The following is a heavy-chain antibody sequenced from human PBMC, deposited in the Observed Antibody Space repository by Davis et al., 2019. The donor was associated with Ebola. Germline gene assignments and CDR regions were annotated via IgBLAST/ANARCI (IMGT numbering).Heavy chain of an antibody. D-gene: IGHD3-3*01. CDR1: GFTFSSYG. Sequence: PGGSLRLSCAASGFTFSSYGMHWVRQAPGKGLEWVAVISYDGSNKYYADSVKGRFTISRDNSKNTLYLQMNSLRAEDTAVYYCARDWYYDFWSGYYQTFDYWGQGTLVTVSS. J-gene: IGHJ4*02. CDR3: ARDWYYDFWSGYYQTFDY. V-gene: IGHV3-30*03. CDR2: ISYDGSNK.